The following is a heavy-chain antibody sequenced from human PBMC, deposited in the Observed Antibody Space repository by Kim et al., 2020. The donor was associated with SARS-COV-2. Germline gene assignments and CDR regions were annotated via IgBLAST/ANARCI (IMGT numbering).Heavy chain of an antibody. CDR3: ARRLRVGGSYSYFDY. J-gene: IGHJ4*02. CDR1: GGSFSGYY. CDR2: INHSGST. D-gene: IGHD1-26*01. V-gene: IGHV4-34*01. Sequence: SETLSLTCAVYGGSFSGYYWSWIRQPPGKGLEWIGEINHSGSTNYNPSLKSRVTISVDTSKNQSSLKLSSVTAADTAVYYCARRLRVGGSYSYFDYWGQGTLVTVSS.